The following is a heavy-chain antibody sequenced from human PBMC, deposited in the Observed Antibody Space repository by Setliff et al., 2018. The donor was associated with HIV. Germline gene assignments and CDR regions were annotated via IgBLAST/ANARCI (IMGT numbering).Heavy chain of an antibody. CDR2: IYTTGST. V-gene: IGHV4-61*02. J-gene: IGHJ4*02. Sequence: ASETLSLTCTVSGGSITSGSDYWSWIRQPAGKGLEWIGRIYTTGSTNYNPSLKSRVTISVDTSENQFSLKLSSVTAADTAVYYCARSRNSYVGGFDFWGQGTLVTVSS. CDR1: GGSITSGSDY. D-gene: IGHD3-16*01. CDR3: ARSRNSYVGGFDF.